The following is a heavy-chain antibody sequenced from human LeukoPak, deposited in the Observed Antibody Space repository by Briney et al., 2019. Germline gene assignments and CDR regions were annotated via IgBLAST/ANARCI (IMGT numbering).Heavy chain of an antibody. J-gene: IGHJ4*02. V-gene: IGHV3-66*01. CDR3: ASAGGILRYFDWLYPFDY. Sequence: GGSLRLSCAASGLTVSSNYMSWVRQAPGKGLEWVSVIYSGGSTYYADSVKGRFTISRDNSKNTLYLQMNSLRAEDTAVYYCASAGGILRYFDWLYPFDYWGQGTLVTVSS. CDR2: IYSGGST. D-gene: IGHD3-9*01. CDR1: GLTVSSNY.